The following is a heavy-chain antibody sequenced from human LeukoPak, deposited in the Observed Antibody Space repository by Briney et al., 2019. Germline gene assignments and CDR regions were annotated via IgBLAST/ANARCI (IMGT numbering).Heavy chain of an antibody. Sequence: NPSETLSLTCTVSGGSISSSSYYGGWIRQPPGKGLEWIVSIYYSGSTYYNPSLKSRVTISVDTSKNQFSLKLSSVTAADTAVYDCANILGSCSGGSCYSREYAFDIWGQGTMVTVSS. CDR2: IYYSGST. CDR1: GGSISSSSYY. D-gene: IGHD2-15*01. V-gene: IGHV4-39*01. J-gene: IGHJ3*02. CDR3: ANILGSCSGGSCYSREYAFDI.